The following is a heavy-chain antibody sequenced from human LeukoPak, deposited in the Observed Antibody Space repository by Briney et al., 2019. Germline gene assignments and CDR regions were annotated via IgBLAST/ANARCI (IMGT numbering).Heavy chain of an antibody. CDR3: ATDKPAASSSWYTFDY. CDR2: FDPEDGET. D-gene: IGHD6-13*01. V-gene: IGHV1-24*01. CDR1: GYTLTELS. J-gene: IGHJ4*02. Sequence: GASVKVSCKVSGYTLTELSMHWVRQPPGKGLEWMGGFDPEDGETIYAQKFQGRVTMTEDTSTDTAYMELSSLRSEDTAVYYCATDKPAASSSWYTFDYWGQGTLVTVSS.